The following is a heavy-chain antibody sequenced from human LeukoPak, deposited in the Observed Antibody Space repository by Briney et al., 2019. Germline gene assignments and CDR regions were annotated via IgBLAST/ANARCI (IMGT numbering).Heavy chain of an antibody. CDR2: INPNSGGT. CDR3: ARGRFDIGWFDP. CDR1: GYTFTGYY. V-gene: IGHV1-2*02. J-gene: IGHJ5*02. Sequence: GASVKVSCKASGYTFTGYYMHWVRQAPGQGLEWMGWINPNSGGTNYAQKFQGRVTMTRDTSISTAYMELSSLRSEDTAVYYCARGRFDIGWFDPWGQGTLVTVSS. D-gene: IGHD2-15*01.